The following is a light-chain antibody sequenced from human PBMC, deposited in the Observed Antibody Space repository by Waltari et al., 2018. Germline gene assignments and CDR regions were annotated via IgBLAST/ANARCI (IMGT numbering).Light chain of an antibody. CDR3: CSYAVSSGVV. CDR2: EGD. V-gene: IGLV2-23*01. Sequence: QSALTQPASVSGSPGQSITISCTGTSSDVGRFNLVSWYQQNPGKAPKLMIYEGDKRPSGVSNRFSGSKSGNTASLRVSGLQAEDEADYYCCSYAVSSGVVFGGGTKLTVL. J-gene: IGLJ3*02. CDR1: SSDVGRFNL.